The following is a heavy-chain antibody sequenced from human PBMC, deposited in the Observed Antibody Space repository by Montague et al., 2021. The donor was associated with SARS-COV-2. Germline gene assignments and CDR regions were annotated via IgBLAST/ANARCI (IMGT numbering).Heavy chain of an antibody. D-gene: IGHD3-16*01. V-gene: IGHV4-61*02. CDR2: IDSGGYN. Sequence: TLSLTCTVSGGSINSITYYWSWIRQPAGKGLEWIGRIDSGGYNNYNPSLKSRVTMSMDTSKNQFFLNVTSLTAADTAVYYCPRVLGKVTDSWGPGTLVTVSS. CDR1: GGSINSITYY. CDR3: PRVLGKVTDS. J-gene: IGHJ5*01.